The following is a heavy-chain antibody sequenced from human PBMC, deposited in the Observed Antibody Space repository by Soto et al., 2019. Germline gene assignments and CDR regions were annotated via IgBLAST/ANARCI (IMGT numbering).Heavy chain of an antibody. V-gene: IGHV4-34*01. D-gene: IGHD3-22*01. CDR1: GGSFSGYY. CDR2: INHSGST. J-gene: IGHJ4*02. Sequence: PSETLSLTCAVYGGSFSGYYWSWIRQPPGRGLEWIGEINHSGSTNYNPSLKSRVTISVDTSKNQFSLKLSSVTAADTAVYYCARGPRITMIVVVTSSYGYWGQGTLVTVSS. CDR3: ARGPRITMIVVVTSSYGY.